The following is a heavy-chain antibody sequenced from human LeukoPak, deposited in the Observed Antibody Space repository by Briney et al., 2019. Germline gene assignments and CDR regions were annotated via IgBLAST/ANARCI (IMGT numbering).Heavy chain of an antibody. J-gene: IGHJ4*02. V-gene: IGHV5-10-1*01. CDR1: GYSFTRYW. Sequence: GESLKISCKASGYSFTRYWISWVRQMPGKGLQWMGRIDPSDFYTNYSPSFQGHVTISADKSISTAYLQWSSLKASDTAMYYCARLYQWSDYWGQGTLVTVSS. CDR3: ARLYQWSDY. D-gene: IGHD6-19*01. CDR2: IDPSDFYT.